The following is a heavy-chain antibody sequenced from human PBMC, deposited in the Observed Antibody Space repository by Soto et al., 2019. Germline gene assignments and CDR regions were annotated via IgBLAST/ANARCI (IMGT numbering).Heavy chain of an antibody. CDR1: SGSLSGYY. CDR3: ARAPKVSGSAQTRPGF. D-gene: IGHD6-6*01. J-gene: IGHJ4*02. Sequence: LETLSLTCSLYSGSLSGYYWSWIRQPPGKGLEWIGEISPSGTTNYSPSLKSRVSISVDTSKNQFSLNLTSLTAADTAVYYCARAPKVSGSAQTRPGFWGQGSLVTVSS. V-gene: IGHV4-34*01. CDR2: ISPSGTT.